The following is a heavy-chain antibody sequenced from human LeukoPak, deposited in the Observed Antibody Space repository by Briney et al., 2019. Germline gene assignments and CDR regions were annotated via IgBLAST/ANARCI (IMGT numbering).Heavy chain of an antibody. D-gene: IGHD2-15*01. CDR3: ARGYCSGGSCYTIDY. J-gene: IGHJ4*02. Sequence: PSETLSLTCAASGGSISSGGYSWSWIRQPPGKGLEWIGYIYHSGSTYYNPSLKSRVTISVDRSKNQFSLKLSSVTAADTAVYYCARGYCSGGSCYTIDYWGQGTLVTVSS. CDR1: GGSISSGGYS. CDR2: IYHSGST. V-gene: IGHV4-30-2*01.